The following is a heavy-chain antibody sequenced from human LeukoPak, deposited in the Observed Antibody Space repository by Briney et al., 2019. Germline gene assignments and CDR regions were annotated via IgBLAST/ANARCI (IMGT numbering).Heavy chain of an antibody. J-gene: IGHJ4*02. Sequence: GGSLRLSCAASGFMLSSYWMSWVRQAPGKGMEWVSAISGSGGSTYCADSVKGWFTISRDNSKNTLYLQMDSLRAEDTAVYYCVSFEYWGQGTLVTVSS. CDR2: ISGSGGST. CDR1: GFMLSSYW. CDR3: VSFEY. V-gene: IGHV3-23*01.